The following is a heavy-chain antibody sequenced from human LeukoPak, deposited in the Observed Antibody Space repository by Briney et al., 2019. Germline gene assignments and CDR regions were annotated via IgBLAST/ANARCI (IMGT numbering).Heavy chain of an antibody. Sequence: ASVKVSCKASGYTFTSYDINWARQATGQGLEWMGWMNPNSGNTGYAQKFQGRVTMTRNTSISTAYMELSSLRSEDTAVYYCARGPNYYDSSGYVDYWGQGTLVTVSS. J-gene: IGHJ4*02. V-gene: IGHV1-8*01. CDR2: MNPNSGNT. CDR3: ARGPNYYDSSGYVDY. D-gene: IGHD3-22*01. CDR1: GYTFTSYD.